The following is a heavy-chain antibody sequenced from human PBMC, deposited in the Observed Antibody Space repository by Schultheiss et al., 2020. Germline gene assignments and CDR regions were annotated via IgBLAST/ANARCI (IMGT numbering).Heavy chain of an antibody. J-gene: IGHJ6*03. V-gene: IGHV3-23*01. Sequence: GGSLRLSCAASGFTFSSYAMSWVRQAPGKGLEWVSAISGSGGSTYYADSVKGRFTISRDNSKNTLYLQMNSLRAEDTAVYYCARVGSTVTFYQYYYMDVWGKGTTVTVSS. CDR3: ARVGSTVTFYQYYYMDV. CDR1: GFTFSSYA. D-gene: IGHD4-17*01. CDR2: ISGSGGST.